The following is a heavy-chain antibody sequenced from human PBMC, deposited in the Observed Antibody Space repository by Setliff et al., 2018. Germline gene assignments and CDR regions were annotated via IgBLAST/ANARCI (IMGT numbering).Heavy chain of an antibody. Sequence: GSLRLSCAASGFTFSTHSMNWVRQAPGKGLEWVSSISRSSTYIYYADSMKGRFTISRDNAKNSLYLQMNSLRAEDTAAYYCASAGHSGSWFPFDAFHIWGQGTMVTVSS. D-gene: IGHD6-13*01. V-gene: IGHV3-21*01. CDR2: ISRSSTYI. J-gene: IGHJ3*02. CDR3: ASAGHSGSWFPFDAFHI. CDR1: GFTFSTHS.